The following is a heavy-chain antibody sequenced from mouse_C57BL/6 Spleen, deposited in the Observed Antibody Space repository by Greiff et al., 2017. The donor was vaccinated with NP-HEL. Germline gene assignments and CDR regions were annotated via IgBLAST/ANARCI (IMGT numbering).Heavy chain of an antibody. CDR2: IYPGSGNT. Sequence: VQLQQSGAELVRPGASVKLSCKASGYTFTDYYINWVKQRPGQGLEWIARIYPGSGNTYYNEKFKGKATLTAEKSSSTAYMQLSSLTSEDSAVYVCARGGAGDDYGGRYFDYWGQGTTLTVSS. V-gene: IGHV1-76*01. J-gene: IGHJ2*01. CDR1: GYTFTDYY. D-gene: IGHD2-4*01. CDR3: ARGGAGDDYGGRYFDY.